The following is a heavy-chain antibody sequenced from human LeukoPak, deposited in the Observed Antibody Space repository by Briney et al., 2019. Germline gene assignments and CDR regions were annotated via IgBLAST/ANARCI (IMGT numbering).Heavy chain of an antibody. Sequence: GGSLRLSCAASGFTFSSYAMSWVRQAPGKGLEWVSAISGSGGSTYYADSGKGRFTISRDNSKNTLYLQMNSLRAEDTAVYYCAKAHDFWSGYSRLNNWFDPWGQGTLVTVSS. J-gene: IGHJ5*02. CDR1: GFTFSSYA. V-gene: IGHV3-23*01. D-gene: IGHD3-3*01. CDR2: ISGSGGST. CDR3: AKAHDFWSGYSRLNNWFDP.